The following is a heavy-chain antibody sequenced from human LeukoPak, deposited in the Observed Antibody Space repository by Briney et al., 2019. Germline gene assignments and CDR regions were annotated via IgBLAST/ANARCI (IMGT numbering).Heavy chain of an antibody. CDR2: MNPNSGNT. Sequence: ASVKVSCKASGYTFTNYDINWVRQATGQGLEWMGWMNPNSGNTGYAQKFQGRVTMTRNTSINTAYMALSSLRSEDTEDTAVYYCARGYRSDFYVDPWGQGTLVTVSS. J-gene: IGHJ5*02. D-gene: IGHD3-3*01. CDR1: GYTFTNYD. V-gene: IGHV1-8*01. CDR3: ARGYRSDFYVDP.